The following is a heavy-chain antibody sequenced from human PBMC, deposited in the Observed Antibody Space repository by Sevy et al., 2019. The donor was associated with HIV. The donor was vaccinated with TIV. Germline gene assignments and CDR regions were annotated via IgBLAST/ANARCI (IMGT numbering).Heavy chain of an antibody. J-gene: IGHJ6*03. V-gene: IGHV3-21*01. Sequence: GGSLRLSCAASGFTFSSYSMNWVRQAPGKGLEWVSSISSSSSYIYYADSVKGRFTISRDNAKNSLYLQMNSLRAEDTAVYYCARDPSRPYYYYYMDVWGKGTTVTVSS. CDR3: ARDPSRPYYYYYMDV. CDR2: ISSSSSYI. CDR1: GFTFSSYS.